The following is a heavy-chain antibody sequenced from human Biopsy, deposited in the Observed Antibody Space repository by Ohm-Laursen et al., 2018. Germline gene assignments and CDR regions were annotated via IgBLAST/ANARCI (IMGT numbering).Heavy chain of an antibody. CDR1: GYTLNELS. Sequence: ASVKVSCKFSGYTLNELSMHWVRQVPGKGLEWMGGFAPENGKTVYAQNFQARVSLTEDTSTVTAYMELRSLRSEDTAVYYCAADINVWNVNYWGQGTQVTVSS. V-gene: IGHV1-24*01. CDR2: FAPENGKT. J-gene: IGHJ4*02. D-gene: IGHD1-1*01. CDR3: AADINVWNVNY.